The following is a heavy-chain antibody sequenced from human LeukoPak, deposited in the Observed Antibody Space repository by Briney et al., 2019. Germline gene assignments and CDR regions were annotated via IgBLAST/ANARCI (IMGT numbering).Heavy chain of an antibody. CDR1: GFIFSRYS. D-gene: IGHD3-10*01. CDR2: ISSSSDYI. Sequence: GGALRRSSAASGFIFSRYSMNWVRQAPGKGRGWVASISSSSDYIYYADSVKGRFTISRDNAKNSLYLQMNSLGVEDTDVYYCYPHCYSSGSLSWLDPWGQGTLVTVSS. V-gene: IGHV3-21*01. CDR3: YPHCYSSGSLSWLDP. J-gene: IGHJ5*02.